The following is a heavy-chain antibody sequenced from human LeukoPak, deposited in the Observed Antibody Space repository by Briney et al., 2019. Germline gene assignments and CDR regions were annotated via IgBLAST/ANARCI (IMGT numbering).Heavy chain of an antibody. CDR1: GYTFTSYG. J-gene: IGHJ6*02. CDR3: ARATPYDSSGYYYLYHYGMDV. D-gene: IGHD3-22*01. Sequence: ASVKVSCKASGYTFTSYGISWVRQAPGQGLEWMGWISAYNGNTNYAQKLQGRVTMTTDTSTSTAYMELRSLRSDDTAVYYCARATPYDSSGYYYLYHYGMDVWGQGTTVTVSS. V-gene: IGHV1-18*01. CDR2: ISAYNGNT.